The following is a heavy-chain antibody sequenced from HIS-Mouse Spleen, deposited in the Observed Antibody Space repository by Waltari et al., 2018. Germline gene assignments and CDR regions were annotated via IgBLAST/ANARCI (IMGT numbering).Heavy chain of an antibody. D-gene: IGHD6-13*01. J-gene: IGHJ2*01. CDR3: AREIPYSSSWYDWYFDL. V-gene: IGHV4-39*07. Sequence: QLQLQESGPGLVKPSETLSLTCTVSGGSISSSSYYWGWIRQPPGKGLEWIGRSHYLGSAYYNPSLKSRVTISVDTSKNQFSLKLSSVTAADTAVYYCAREIPYSSSWYDWYFDLWGRGTLVTVSS. CDR2: SHYLGSA. CDR1: GGSISSSSYY.